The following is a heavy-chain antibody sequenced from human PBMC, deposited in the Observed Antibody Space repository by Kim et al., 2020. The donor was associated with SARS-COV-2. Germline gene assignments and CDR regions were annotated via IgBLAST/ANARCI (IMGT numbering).Heavy chain of an antibody. J-gene: IGHJ5*02. CDR1: GYTFTSYG. D-gene: IGHD3-3*01. CDR3: ARGGTTIFGVVILSRFDP. CDR2: ISAYNGNT. Sequence: ASVKVSCKASGYTFTSYGISWVRQAPGQGLEWMGWISAYNGNTNYAQKLQGRVTMTTDTSTSTAYMELRSLRSDDTAVYYCARGGTTIFGVVILSRFDPWGQGTLVTVSS. V-gene: IGHV1-18*01.